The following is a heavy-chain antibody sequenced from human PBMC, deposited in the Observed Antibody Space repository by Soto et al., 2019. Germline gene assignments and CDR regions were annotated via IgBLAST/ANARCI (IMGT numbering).Heavy chain of an antibody. CDR3: ARNISNFRDDYYAMDV. J-gene: IGHJ6*02. Sequence: GESLKISCKGSGYTFTDYWIGWVRQLPGKGLEWMGIIYPGDSDTRYSPSFQGHVTITVDKSTNTAYVQWNTLRASDTAMYYCARNISNFRDDYYAMDVWGQGTTVTVSS. CDR2: IYPGDSDT. CDR1: GYTFTDYW. V-gene: IGHV5-51*01. D-gene: IGHD4-4*01.